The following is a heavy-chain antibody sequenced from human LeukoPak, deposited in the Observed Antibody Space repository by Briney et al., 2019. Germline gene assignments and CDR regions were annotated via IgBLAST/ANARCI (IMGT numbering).Heavy chain of an antibody. CDR2: IIPIFGTA. J-gene: IGHJ6*03. Sequence: SVKVSCKASGYTFTRYGISWVRQAPGQGLEWMGGIIPIFGTANYAQKFQGRVTITTDESTSTAYMELSSLRSEDTAVYYCARAKGWFGELLYYMDVWGKGTTVTVSS. V-gene: IGHV1-69*05. CDR3: ARAKGWFGELLYYMDV. D-gene: IGHD3-10*01. CDR1: GYTFTRYG.